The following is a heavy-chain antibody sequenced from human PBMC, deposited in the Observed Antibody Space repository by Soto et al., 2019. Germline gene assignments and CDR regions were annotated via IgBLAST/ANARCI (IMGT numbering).Heavy chain of an antibody. CDR1: GGTFSSYA. D-gene: IGHD2-2*01. CDR2: IIPIFGTA. Sequence: SVKVSCKASGGTFSSYAISWVRQAPGQGLEWMGGIIPIFGTANYAQKFQGRVTVTADESTSTAYMELSSLRSEDTAVYYCARALVVPAAFNWFDPWGQGTLVTVS. V-gene: IGHV1-69*13. J-gene: IGHJ5*02. CDR3: ARALVVPAAFNWFDP.